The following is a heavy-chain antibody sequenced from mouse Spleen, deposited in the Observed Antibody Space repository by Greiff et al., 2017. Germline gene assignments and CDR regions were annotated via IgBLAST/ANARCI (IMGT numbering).Heavy chain of an antibody. CDR3: ARHGGALYGMDY. CDR1: GFSLSNYG. V-gene: IGHV2-6-1*01. J-gene: IGHJ4*01. CDR2: IWNDGTT. Sequence: QVQLQQSGPGLVAPSQSLSITCTISGFSLSNYGVHWVRQPPGKGLEWLLVIWNDGTTTYNSTLKSRLSITKDNSKSQVFLKLNSLQADDTALYFCARHGGALYGMDYWGQGTSVTVSS. D-gene: IGHD6-1*01.